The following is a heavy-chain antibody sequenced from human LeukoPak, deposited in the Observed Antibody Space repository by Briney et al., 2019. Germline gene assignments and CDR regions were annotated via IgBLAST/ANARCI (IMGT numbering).Heavy chain of an antibody. V-gene: IGHV3-23*01. CDR3: AKDPWDYYDSSGYPLSY. CDR1: GFTFSSYG. CDR2: ISGSGGST. J-gene: IGHJ4*02. D-gene: IGHD3-22*01. Sequence: GGSLRLSCAASGFTFSSYGMSWVRQAPGKGLEWVSAISGSGGSTYYADSVKGRFTISRDNSKNTLYLQMNSLRAEDTAVYYCAKDPWDYYDSSGYPLSYWGQGTLVTVSS.